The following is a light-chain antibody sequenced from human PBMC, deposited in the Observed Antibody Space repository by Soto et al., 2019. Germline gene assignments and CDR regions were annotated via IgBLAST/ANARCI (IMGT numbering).Light chain of an antibody. Sequence: EIVMTQSPATLSVSPGERATLSCRASQSVSSNLAWYQQKPGQAPRLLFNGASTRATGIPVRFSASGSGTEFTLTISSLQSEDFATYYCQHYNSYSEAFGQGTKVELK. CDR3: QHYNSYSEA. V-gene: IGKV3-15*01. CDR2: GAS. J-gene: IGKJ1*01. CDR1: QSVSSN.